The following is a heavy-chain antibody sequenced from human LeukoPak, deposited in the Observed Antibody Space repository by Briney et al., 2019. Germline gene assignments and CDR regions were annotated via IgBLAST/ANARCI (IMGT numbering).Heavy chain of an antibody. D-gene: IGHD3-10*01. CDR2: INHSGST. Sequence: SETLSLTCAVYGGSFSGYYWSWIRQPPGKGLEWIGEINHSGSTNYNPSLKSRVTISVDTSKNQFSLKLSSVTAADTAVYYCARRDGSGSNYYYYYMDVWGTGTTVTISS. V-gene: IGHV4-34*01. CDR1: GGSFSGYY. CDR3: ARRDGSGSNYYYYYMDV. J-gene: IGHJ6*03.